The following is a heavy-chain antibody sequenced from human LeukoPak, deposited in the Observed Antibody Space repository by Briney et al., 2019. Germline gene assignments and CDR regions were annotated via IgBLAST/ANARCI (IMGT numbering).Heavy chain of an antibody. D-gene: IGHD1-1*01. V-gene: IGHV4-39*01. CDR1: GGSISSSSYY. J-gene: IGHJ2*01. Sequence: LETLSLTCTVSGGSISSSSYYWGWIRQPPGKGLEWIGSIYYSGSTYYNPALKSRVTISVDTSKNQFSLKLSSVTAADTAVYYCARHGPRLSGSWYFDLWGRGTLVTVSS. CDR2: IYYSGST. CDR3: ARHGPRLSGSWYFDL.